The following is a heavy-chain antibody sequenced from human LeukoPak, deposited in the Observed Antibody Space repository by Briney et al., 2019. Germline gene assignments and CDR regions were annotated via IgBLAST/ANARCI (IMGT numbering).Heavy chain of an antibody. CDR3: ARDLGYFGSGIYARDYYHYMAV. V-gene: IGHV1-18*01. D-gene: IGHD3-10*01. Sequence: ASVKVSCKASGYTFTSYGISWVRQAPGQGLEWMGWISGYNGNTDYAQMFQGRVTVTTDTSTGTAYMELRGLRSDDTAVYYCARDLGYFGSGIYARDYYHYMAVWGKGTTVTVSS. CDR2: ISGYNGNT. J-gene: IGHJ6*03. CDR1: GYTFTSYG.